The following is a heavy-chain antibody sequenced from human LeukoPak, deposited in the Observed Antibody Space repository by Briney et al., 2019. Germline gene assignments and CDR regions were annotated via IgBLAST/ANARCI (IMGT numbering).Heavy chain of an antibody. CDR2: INHSGST. D-gene: IGHD6-19*01. CDR3: ARGRFPKGSGWYY. CDR1: GGSFSGYY. Sequence: SETLSLTCAVYGGSFSGYYWSWIRQPPGKGLEWIGEINHSGSTNYNPSLKSRVTISVDTSKNQFSLKLSSVTAADTAVYYCARGRFPKGSGWYYWGQGTLVTVSS. J-gene: IGHJ4*02. V-gene: IGHV4-34*01.